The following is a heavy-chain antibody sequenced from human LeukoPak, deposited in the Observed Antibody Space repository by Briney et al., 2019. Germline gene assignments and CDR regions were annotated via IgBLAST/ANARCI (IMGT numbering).Heavy chain of an antibody. Sequence: PSEALSLTYAVSGASISSPNWWSWVRQPPGKGLEWIGEIYHSGSTNYNPSLESRATISVDKSKNQFSLKLNSVTAADTAVYYCARAYYYYMDVWGKGTTVSVSS. CDR1: GASISSPNW. V-gene: IGHV4-4*02. CDR2: IYHSGST. J-gene: IGHJ6*03. CDR3: ARAYYYYMDV.